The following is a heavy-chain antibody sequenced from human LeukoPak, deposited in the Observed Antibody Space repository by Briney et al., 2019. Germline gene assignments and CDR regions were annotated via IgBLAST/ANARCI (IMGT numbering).Heavy chain of an antibody. CDR1: GGSISSSTYY. Sequence: PSETLSLICTVSGGSISSSTYYWGWIRQPPGKGLEWIGSIYYSGSTYNNPSLKSRVTIFVDTSKNQFSLKLSSVTATDTAVYYCARTYGDYDDAIDVWGQGTMVTVSS. D-gene: IGHD4-17*01. V-gene: IGHV4-39*01. CDR3: ARTYGDYDDAIDV. CDR2: IYYSGST. J-gene: IGHJ3*01.